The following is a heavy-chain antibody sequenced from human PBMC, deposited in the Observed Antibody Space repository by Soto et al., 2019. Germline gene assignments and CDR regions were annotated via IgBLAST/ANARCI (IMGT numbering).Heavy chain of an antibody. CDR3: TRPSSGYYHDAFGI. D-gene: IGHD3-22*01. J-gene: IGHJ3*02. CDR1: GGSFPSDT. V-gene: IGHV1-69*01. Sequence: QVQLMQSGAEVKKPGSSVKVSCKASGGSFPSDTISWVRQAPGQGLEWLGGIVPVFGTPNHAQKFQGRVTISADGSTNTAYMELTSLRPEDTAVYYCTRPSSGYYHDAFGIWGQGTLVTVSS. CDR2: IVPVFGTP.